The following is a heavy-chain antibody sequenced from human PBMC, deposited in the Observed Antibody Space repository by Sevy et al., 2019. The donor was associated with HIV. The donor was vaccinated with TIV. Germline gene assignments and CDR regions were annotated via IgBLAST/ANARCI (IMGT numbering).Heavy chain of an antibody. Sequence: GGSLRLSCAASGFTFSSYSMNWVRQAPGKGLEWVSYISSSSSTIYYAGSVKGRFTISRDNAKNSLYLQMNSLRDEDTAVYYCAREDRSSWDDYYYGMDVWGQGTTVTVSS. CDR1: GFTFSSYS. J-gene: IGHJ6*02. CDR3: AREDRSSWDDYYYGMDV. D-gene: IGHD6-13*01. V-gene: IGHV3-48*02. CDR2: ISSSSSTI.